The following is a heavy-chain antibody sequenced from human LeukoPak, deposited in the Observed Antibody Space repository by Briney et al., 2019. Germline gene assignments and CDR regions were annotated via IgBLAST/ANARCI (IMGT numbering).Heavy chain of an antibody. CDR1: GFTFSSYA. J-gene: IGHJ4*02. CDR3: AKGVAATVPYFDY. CDR2: IRYDGSNK. D-gene: IGHD2-15*01. V-gene: IGHV3-30*02. Sequence: LAGGSLRLSCAASGFTFSSYAMSWVRQAPGKGLEWVAFIRYDGSNKYYADSVKGRFTISRDNSKNTLYLQMNSLRAEDTAVYYCAKGVAATVPYFDYWGQGTLVTVSS.